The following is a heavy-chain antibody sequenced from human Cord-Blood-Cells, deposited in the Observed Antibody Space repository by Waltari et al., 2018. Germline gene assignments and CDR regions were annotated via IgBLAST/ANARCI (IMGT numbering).Heavy chain of an antibody. Sequence: QVQLVESGGGVVQPGRSLRLSCAASGFTFISYGMHWVRQAPGKGLEWVAVIWYDGSNKYYADSVKGRFTISRDNSKNTLYLQMNSLRAEDTAVYYCARDRGKGLWDYWGQGTLVTVSS. CDR3: ARDRGKGLWDY. CDR1: GFTFISYG. D-gene: IGHD5-18*01. CDR2: IWYDGSNK. V-gene: IGHV3-33*01. J-gene: IGHJ4*02.